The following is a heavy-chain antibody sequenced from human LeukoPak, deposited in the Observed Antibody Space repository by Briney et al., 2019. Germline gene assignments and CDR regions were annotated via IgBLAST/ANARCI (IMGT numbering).Heavy chain of an antibody. CDR3: AREGFQIYDSSGYLDY. D-gene: IGHD3-22*01. J-gene: IGHJ4*02. Sequence: GGSLRLSCAASGFTFSSYAMHWVRQAPGKGLEWVAVISYDGSNKYYADSVKGRFTISRDDSKNTLYLQMNSLRAEDTAVYYCAREGFQIYDSSGYLDYWGQGTLVTVSS. V-gene: IGHV3-30-3*01. CDR2: ISYDGSNK. CDR1: GFTFSSYA.